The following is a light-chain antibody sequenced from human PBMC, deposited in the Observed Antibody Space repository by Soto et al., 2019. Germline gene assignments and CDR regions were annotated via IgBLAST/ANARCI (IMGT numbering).Light chain of an antibody. J-gene: IGLJ2*01. CDR1: SSNIGGNH. CDR3: ASWDDSLSGVL. V-gene: IGLV1-47*02. CDR2: SNS. Sequence: QSVLTQPPSASGTPGQRVTISCSGSSSNIGGNHVFWYQQLPGTAPKLLIYSNSQRPSGVPDRFSGSKSGTSASLASLAISGLRSEDEGDYFCASWDDSLSGVLFGGGTKVTVL.